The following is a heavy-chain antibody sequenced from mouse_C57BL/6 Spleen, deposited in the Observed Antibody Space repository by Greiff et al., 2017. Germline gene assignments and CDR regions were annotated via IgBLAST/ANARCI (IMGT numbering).Heavy chain of an antibody. CDR1: GYTFTSYW. CDR2: IHPSDSDT. V-gene: IGHV1-74*01. D-gene: IGHD2-5*01. CDR3: AMNYSNYFYYAMDY. J-gene: IGHJ4*01. Sequence: QVQLQQPGAELVKPGASVKVSCKASGYTFTSYWMHWVKQRPGQGLEWIGRIHPSDSDTNYNQKFKGKATLTVDKSSSTAYMQLSSLTSEDSAVYYCAMNYSNYFYYAMDYWGQGTSVTVSS.